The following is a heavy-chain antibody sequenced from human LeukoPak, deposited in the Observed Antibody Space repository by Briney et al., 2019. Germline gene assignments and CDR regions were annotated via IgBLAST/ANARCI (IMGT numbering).Heavy chain of an antibody. J-gene: IGHJ6*02. Sequence: GRSLRLSCAASGFTFSSYGMHWVRQAPGKGLEWVAVISYDGSNKYYVDSVKGRFTISKDNSKNTLYLQMNSLRAEDTAVYYCAREVRGYSYGYGMDVWGQGTTVTVSS. V-gene: IGHV3-30*03. CDR1: GFTFSSYG. D-gene: IGHD5-18*01. CDR2: ISYDGSNK. CDR3: AREVRGYSYGYGMDV.